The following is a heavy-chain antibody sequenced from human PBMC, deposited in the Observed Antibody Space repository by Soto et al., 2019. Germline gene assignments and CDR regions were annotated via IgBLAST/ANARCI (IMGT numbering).Heavy chain of an antibody. V-gene: IGHV1-2*02. CDR2: IDPSNGDT. Sequence: ASVKVSCKASGYTFTGYYIHWMRQVPGQGLEWMGWIDPSNGDTNYAQKFQDGVTLTRDTSISTAYMELSRLRSDDTAVYYCAREGTYYYGSRCYYYEKWDKETLVTVSS. D-gene: IGHD3-22*01. CDR3: AREGTYYYGSRCYYYEK. J-gene: IGHJ4*02. CDR1: GYTFTGYY.